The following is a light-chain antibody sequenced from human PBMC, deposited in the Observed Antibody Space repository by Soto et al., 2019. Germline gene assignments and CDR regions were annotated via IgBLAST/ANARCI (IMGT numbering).Light chain of an antibody. CDR3: QQYNSWPPFT. CDR2: GAS. CDR1: QSVSSN. Sequence: EIVMTQSPATLSVSPGERATLSCRASQSVSSNLAWYQQKPGQAPRLLIYGASTRATGIPARFSGGGSGTEFTLTISSRQSEDFAVYYCQQYNSWPPFTFGPGTNVDIK. V-gene: IGKV3-15*01. J-gene: IGKJ3*01.